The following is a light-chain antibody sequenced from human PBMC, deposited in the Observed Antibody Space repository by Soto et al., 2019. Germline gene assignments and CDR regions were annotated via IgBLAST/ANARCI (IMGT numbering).Light chain of an antibody. CDR1: QSVISN. J-gene: IGKJ4*01. V-gene: IGKV3-15*01. CDR2: DAS. Sequence: ILMTQSPATLSVSPGEGATLSCRASQSVISNVAWYRQKPGQAPRLLIYDASTRATGVPATFSGWGSGTEFTLTISSLQSEDFAVYYCQQYNKWPLTFGGGTKVEIK. CDR3: QQYNKWPLT.